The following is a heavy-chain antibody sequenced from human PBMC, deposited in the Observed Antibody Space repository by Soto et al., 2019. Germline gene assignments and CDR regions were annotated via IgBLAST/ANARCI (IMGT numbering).Heavy chain of an antibody. CDR2: IYSGGST. J-gene: IGHJ3*02. CDR3: ARDTYGDNYRWGGTDAFDI. Sequence: GGSLRLSCAASGFTVSSNYMSWVRQAPGKGLEWVSVIYSGGSTYYADSVKGRFTISRDNSKNTLYLQMNSLRAEDTAVYYCARDTYGDNYRWGGTDAFDIWGQGTMVTVSS. CDR1: GFTVSSNY. D-gene: IGHD4-17*01. V-gene: IGHV3-66*01.